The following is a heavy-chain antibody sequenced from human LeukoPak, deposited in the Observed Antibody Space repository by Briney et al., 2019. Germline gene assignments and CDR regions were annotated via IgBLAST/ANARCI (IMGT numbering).Heavy chain of an antibody. D-gene: IGHD1-26*01. Sequence: PSETLSLTCAVSDGSISSVSYYWGWIRQPPGTGLEWIGTIYFSGTTCYNPSLKSRVTIFVDTSNNEFSLRLSSVTAADTAVYFCARAQPYTGSYHSFDYWGRGTLVTVSS. CDR1: DGSISSVSYY. J-gene: IGHJ4*02. CDR2: IYFSGTT. V-gene: IGHV4-39*01. CDR3: ARAQPYTGSYHSFDY.